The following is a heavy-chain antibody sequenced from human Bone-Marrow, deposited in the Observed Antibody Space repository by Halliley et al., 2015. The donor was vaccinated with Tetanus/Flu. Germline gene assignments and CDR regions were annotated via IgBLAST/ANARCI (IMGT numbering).Heavy chain of an antibody. J-gene: IGHJ1*01. Sequence: IYYNGEIYYNPFLQSRLIISGDTSKNQFSLKLYSVTAADTAVYYCARALHSPDNSGSRYYFNVWGPGTLVTVSS. CDR2: IYYNGEI. V-gene: IGHV4-31*02. D-gene: IGHD3-22*01. CDR3: ARALHSPDNSGSRYYFNV.